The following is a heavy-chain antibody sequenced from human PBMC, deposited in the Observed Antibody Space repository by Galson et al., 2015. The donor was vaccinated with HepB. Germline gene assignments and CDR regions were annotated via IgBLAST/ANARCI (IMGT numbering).Heavy chain of an antibody. V-gene: IGHV1-18*04. Sequence: SVKVSCKASGYTFTSYGFSWVRQAPGQGLEWMGWIAPYNVNTNYAQKLQGRVTMTTDTSTSTAYMELRSLRSDDTAVYYCARGSAFDIWGQGTMVTVSS. CDR1: GYTFTSYG. CDR2: IAPYNVNT. CDR3: ARGSAFDI. J-gene: IGHJ3*02.